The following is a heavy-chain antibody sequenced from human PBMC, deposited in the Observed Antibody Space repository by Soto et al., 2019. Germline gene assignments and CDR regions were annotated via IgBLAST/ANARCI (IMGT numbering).Heavy chain of an antibody. CDR3: ARVMGLEWLQQLGWFDP. J-gene: IGHJ5*02. Sequence: EVQLVESGGGLVKPGGSLRLSCAASGFTFSSYSMNWVRQAPGKGLEWVSSISSSSSYIYYADSVKGRFTISRDNAKNSLYLQMNSRSAEDTAVYYCARVMGLEWLQQLGWFDPWGQGTLVTVSS. CDR1: GFTFSSYS. D-gene: IGHD3-3*01. V-gene: IGHV3-21*01. CDR2: ISSSSSYI.